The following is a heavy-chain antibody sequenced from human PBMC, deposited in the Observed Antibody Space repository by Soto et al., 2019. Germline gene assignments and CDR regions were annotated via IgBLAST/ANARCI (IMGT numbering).Heavy chain of an antibody. J-gene: IGHJ6*02. V-gene: IGHV3-30*18. D-gene: IGHD4-17*01. CDR1: GFMFSAYW. Sequence: HPGGSLRLSCAASGFMFSAYWMSWVRQAPGKGLEWVAVISYDGSNKYYADSVKGRFTISRDNSKNTLYLQMNSLRAEDTAVYYCAKDPLDYGDYPHYYYYYGMDVWGQGTTVTVSS. CDR3: AKDPLDYGDYPHYYYYYGMDV. CDR2: ISYDGSNK.